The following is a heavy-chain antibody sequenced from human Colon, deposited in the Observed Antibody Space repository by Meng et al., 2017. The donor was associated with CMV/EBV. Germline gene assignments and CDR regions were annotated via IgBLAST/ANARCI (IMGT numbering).Heavy chain of an antibody. V-gene: IGHV3-21*01. Sequence: GESLKISCAASGFTFSSYSMNWVRQAPGKGLEWVSSISSSSSYIYYADSVKGRFTISRDHAKNSLYLQMNSLRAEDTAVYYCARVGLSGSYLHSWGQGTLVTVSS. J-gene: IGHJ4*02. CDR1: GFTFSSYS. CDR2: ISSSSSYI. D-gene: IGHD1-26*01. CDR3: ARVGLSGSYLHS.